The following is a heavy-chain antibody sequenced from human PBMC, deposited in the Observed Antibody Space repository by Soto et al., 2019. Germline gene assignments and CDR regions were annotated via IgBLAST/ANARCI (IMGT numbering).Heavy chain of an antibody. Sequence: QVQLVQSGAEVKKPGASVKVSCKASGYTFTSYGISWVRQAPGQGLEWMGWISAYNGNTNNAQKLQGRVTMTTDTSTSTAYMELRRLGSDDTAVDYCATGGVAGVIHYYYYSDMDVWGQGTTVTVSS. V-gene: IGHV1-18*01. CDR2: ISAYNGNT. D-gene: IGHD3-16*02. CDR1: GYTFTSYG. CDR3: ATGGVAGVIHYYYYSDMDV. J-gene: IGHJ6*02.